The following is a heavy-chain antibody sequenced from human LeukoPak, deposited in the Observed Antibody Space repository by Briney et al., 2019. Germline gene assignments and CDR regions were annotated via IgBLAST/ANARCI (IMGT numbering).Heavy chain of an antibody. Sequence: PGGSLRLSFAASGFTFSSCAMNWVRQTPGKGLEWVSTFSSSGGTRHYADSVKGRFTISRDNSKNTLYLQMNSLRAEDTAVYYCAKDGLIETIFGVVTYYFDYWGQGTLVTVSS. CDR2: FSSSGGTR. CDR1: GFTFSSCA. J-gene: IGHJ4*02. V-gene: IGHV3-23*01. D-gene: IGHD3-3*01. CDR3: AKDGLIETIFGVVTYYFDY.